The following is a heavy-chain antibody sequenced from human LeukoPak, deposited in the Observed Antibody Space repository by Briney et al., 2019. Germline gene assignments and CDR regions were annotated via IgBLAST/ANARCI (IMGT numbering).Heavy chain of an antibody. V-gene: IGHV1-3*01. Sequence: ASVKVSCKASGYTFSDYAMHWVRQAPGQRFEWMGWIDAGNGNTKYSQKFQGRVTITRDTSASTAYMELSSLRSEDTAVYYCARASRQRVLAAAGTNFDYWGKGTLVTVSS. CDR2: IDAGNGNT. CDR3: ARASRQRVLAAAGTNFDY. J-gene: IGHJ4*02. CDR1: GYTFSDYA. D-gene: IGHD6-13*01.